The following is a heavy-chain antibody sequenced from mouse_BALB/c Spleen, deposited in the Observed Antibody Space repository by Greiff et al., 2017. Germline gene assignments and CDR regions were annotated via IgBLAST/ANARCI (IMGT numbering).Heavy chain of an antibody. J-gene: IGHJ4*01. Sequence: EVMLVESGGDLVKPGGSLKLSCAASGFTFSSYGMSWVRQTPDKRLEWVATISSGGSYTYYPDSVKGRFTISRDNAKNTLYLQMSSLKSEDTAMYYCARHDGYYAMDYWGQGTSVTVSS. D-gene: IGHD2-3*01. CDR2: ISSGGSYT. V-gene: IGHV5-6*01. CDR3: ARHDGYYAMDY. CDR1: GFTFSSYG.